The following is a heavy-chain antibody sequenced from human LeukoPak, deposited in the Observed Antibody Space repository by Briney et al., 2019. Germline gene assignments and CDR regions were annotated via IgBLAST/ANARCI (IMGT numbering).Heavy chain of an antibody. Sequence: SETLSLTCTAPGGSIRSYYWRWVRQPPGEGLESVGYIYYSGTTSYNPSLKSRVNISVDTSKKQFSLKLSSVTAADTAVYCCARDYYDSRGEAFDIWGRGTMVTVSS. CDR3: ARDYYDSRGEAFDI. V-gene: IGHV4-59*01. J-gene: IGHJ3*02. CDR2: IYYSGTT. CDR1: GGSIRSYY. D-gene: IGHD3-22*01.